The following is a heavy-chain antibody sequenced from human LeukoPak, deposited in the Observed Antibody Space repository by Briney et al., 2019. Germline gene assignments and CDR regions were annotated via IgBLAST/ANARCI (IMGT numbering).Heavy chain of an antibody. Sequence: PGGSLRLSCAASGFTFSSYEMNWVRQAPGKGLEWVSYISSSGGTIYYADSVKGRFTISRDNAKNSLYLQMNSLRAEDTAVYYCARRRVQPAWFDPWGQGTLVTVSS. CDR3: ARRRVQPAWFDP. J-gene: IGHJ5*02. CDR2: ISSSGGTI. CDR1: GFTFSSYE. V-gene: IGHV3-48*03.